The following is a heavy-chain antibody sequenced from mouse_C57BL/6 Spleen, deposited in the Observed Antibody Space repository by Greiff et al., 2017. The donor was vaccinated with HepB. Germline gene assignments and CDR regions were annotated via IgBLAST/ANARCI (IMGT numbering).Heavy chain of an antibody. V-gene: IGHV1-82*01. D-gene: IGHD1-1*01. CDR1: GYAFSSSW. CDR3: ARSEITTVVLDY. Sequence: VQLQQSGPELVKPGASVKISCKASGYAFSSSWMNWVKQRPGKGLEWIGRIYPGDGDTNYNGKFKGKATLTADKSSSTAYMQLSSLTSEDSAVYFGARSEITTVVLDYWGQGTTLTVSS. CDR2: IYPGDGDT. J-gene: IGHJ2*01.